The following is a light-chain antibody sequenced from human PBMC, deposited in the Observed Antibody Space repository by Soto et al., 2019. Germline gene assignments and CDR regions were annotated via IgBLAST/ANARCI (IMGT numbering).Light chain of an antibody. CDR3: HQYGSSSYT. CDR2: GAS. V-gene: IGKV3-20*01. CDR1: QSVSSTY. J-gene: IGKJ2*01. Sequence: EIVLTQSPGTLSLSPGERATLSCRASQSVSSTYLAWYQQNPGQAPRLLIYGASSRATGIPDRFSGSGSGTDFTLTISRLEPEDFEVYFCHQYGSSSYTFGQGTKLEIK.